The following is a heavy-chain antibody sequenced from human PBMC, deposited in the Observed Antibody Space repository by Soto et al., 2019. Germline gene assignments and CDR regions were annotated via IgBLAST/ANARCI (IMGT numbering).Heavy chain of an antibody. V-gene: IGHV1-69*02. CDR1: GGTFSSYT. CDR3: ARGRSSGSYYVDY. Sequence: QVQLVQSGAEVKKPGSSVKVSCKASGGTFSSYTISWVGQAPGQGLEWMGRIIPILGIANYAQKFQGRVTITADKSTSTAYMELSSLRSEDTAVYYCARGRSSGSYYVDYWGQGTLVTVSS. CDR2: IIPILGIA. J-gene: IGHJ4*02. D-gene: IGHD3-10*01.